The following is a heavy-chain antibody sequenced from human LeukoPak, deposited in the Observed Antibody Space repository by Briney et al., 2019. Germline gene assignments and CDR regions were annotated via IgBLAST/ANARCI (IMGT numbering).Heavy chain of an antibody. J-gene: IGHJ4*02. CDR1: GFIFSSSY. CDR2: IRNDGSDK. CDR3: VKDGKQWLVYFDD. D-gene: IGHD6-19*01. Sequence: GGSLRLSCVTSGFIFSSSYMHWVRQAPGKGLEWVAFIRNDGSDKYYVDSVECRFSISRDNSKNTIYLHMNSLRADDTAVYYCVKDGKQWLVYFDDWGQGTLVTVSS. V-gene: IGHV3-30*02.